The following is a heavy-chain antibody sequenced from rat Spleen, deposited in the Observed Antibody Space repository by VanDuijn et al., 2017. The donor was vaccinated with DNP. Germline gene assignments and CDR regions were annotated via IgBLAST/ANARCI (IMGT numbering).Heavy chain of an antibody. J-gene: IGHJ1*01. Sequence: EVQLQESGPGLVKPSQSLSLTCSVTGYSITSNYWAWIRKGPGNKMEWMGYISYSGITGYNPFLKSRISITRDTSKNQFFLQLNSVTTEDIATYYCTRKYTTDYYWYFDFWGPGTMVTVSS. CDR3: TRKYTTDYYWYFDF. CDR2: ISYSGIT. D-gene: IGHD1-6*01. CDR1: GYSITSNY. V-gene: IGHV3-1*01.